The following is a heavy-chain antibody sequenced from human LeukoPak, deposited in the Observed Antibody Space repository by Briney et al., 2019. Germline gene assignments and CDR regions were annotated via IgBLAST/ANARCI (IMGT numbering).Heavy chain of an antibody. CDR1: GDSTSDLY. CDR3: ALAPNSNWFDF. Sequence: SETLSLTCSVSGDSTSDLYWNWIRQSPGKGLEWIGNIHDSGISNYNPSLKSRVTISIDTSRRQFFLKLSSVTAADTALYYCALAPNSNWFDFWGQGTLVTVSS. V-gene: IGHV4-4*08. CDR2: IHDSGIS. J-gene: IGHJ5*01. D-gene: IGHD5-24*01.